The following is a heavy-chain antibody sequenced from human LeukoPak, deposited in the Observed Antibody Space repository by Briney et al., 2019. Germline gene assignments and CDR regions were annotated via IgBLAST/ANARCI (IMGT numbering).Heavy chain of an antibody. V-gene: IGHV4-39*07. CDR2: ISYSGTT. D-gene: IGHD2-15*01. Sequence: SETLSLTCTVSSASITSSPYFWGWIRQSPGKGLEWIGSISYSGTTYYNPPLKSRVTISVDTSKNQFSLKLSSVTAADTAVYYCARALGYCSGGSCYGYDYWGQGTLVTVSS. J-gene: IGHJ4*02. CDR1: SASITSSPYF. CDR3: ARALGYCSGGSCYGYDY.